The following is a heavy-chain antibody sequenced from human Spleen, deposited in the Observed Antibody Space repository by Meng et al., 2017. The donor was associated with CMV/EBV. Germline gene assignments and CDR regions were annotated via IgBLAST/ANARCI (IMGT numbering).Heavy chain of an antibody. Sequence: KAYGYTFTDYYRHWVRQAPGQGLEWLGRINPNSGGTNSAQKFQGRVTMTRDTSISTAYMELSRLRSDDTAVYYCASCIAVAGTSFDYWGQGTLVTVSS. CDR2: INPNSGGT. CDR1: GYTFTDYY. D-gene: IGHD6-19*01. V-gene: IGHV1-2*06. J-gene: IGHJ4*02. CDR3: ASCIAVAGTSFDY.